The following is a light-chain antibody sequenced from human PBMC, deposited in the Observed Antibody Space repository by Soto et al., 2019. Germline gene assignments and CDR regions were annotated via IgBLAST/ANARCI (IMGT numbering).Light chain of an antibody. Sequence: DIQMTQSPSTLSASVGDRVTITCRASQSISSWLAWYQQKPGKAPKLLIYDASSLGSGVPSRFSDSGSGTEFTLTISSLQPDDFATYYCQQYNSYSRTFGQGTKWDIK. V-gene: IGKV1-5*01. CDR1: QSISSW. CDR2: DAS. CDR3: QQYNSYSRT. J-gene: IGKJ1*01.